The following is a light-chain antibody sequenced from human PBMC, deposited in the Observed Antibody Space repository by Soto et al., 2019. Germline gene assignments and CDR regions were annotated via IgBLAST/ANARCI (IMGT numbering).Light chain of an antibody. V-gene: IGKV3-20*01. CDR2: GIS. CDR1: QSVTSNY. J-gene: IGKJ1*01. Sequence: EVVMTQSPATLSVSPGERATLSCRASQSVTSNYLAWYQQKPGQAPRLLIYGISSRATGVPDRFSGSGSGTDFTLTISRLEPEDFALYYGQQYTDWPLTFGQGTKVEVK. CDR3: QQYTDWPLT.